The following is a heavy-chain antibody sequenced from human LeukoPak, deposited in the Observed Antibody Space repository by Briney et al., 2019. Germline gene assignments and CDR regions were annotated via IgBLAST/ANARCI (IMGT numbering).Heavy chain of an antibody. CDR1: GFTFSSYS. CDR2: ISGSGGST. Sequence: GGSLRLSCAASGFTFSSYSMNWVRQAPGKGLEWVSAISGSGGSTYYADSVKGRFTISRDNSKNTLYLQMNSLRAEDTAVYYCAKHFQGGYDPVASDAFDIWGQGTMVTVSS. CDR3: AKHFQGGYDPVASDAFDI. J-gene: IGHJ3*02. V-gene: IGHV3-23*01. D-gene: IGHD5-12*01.